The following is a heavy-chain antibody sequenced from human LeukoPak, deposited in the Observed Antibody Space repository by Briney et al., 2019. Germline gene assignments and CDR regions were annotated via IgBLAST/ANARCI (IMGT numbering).Heavy chain of an antibody. V-gene: IGHV1-46*01. CDR2: INPDGGST. J-gene: IGHJ4*02. Sequence: ASVKVSCKASGYTFTSYWIQWVRQAPGQGLEWMGLINPDGGSTAYAHRFQGRVIMARDTSTSTAYMDLSSLRSEDTAVYHCARAPRNSSTMLDFWGQGTLVTISS. CDR3: ARAPRNSSTMLDF. CDR1: GYTFTSYW. D-gene: IGHD6-13*01.